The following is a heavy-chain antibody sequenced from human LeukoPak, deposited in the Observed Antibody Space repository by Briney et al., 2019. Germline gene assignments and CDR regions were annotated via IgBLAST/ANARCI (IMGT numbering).Heavy chain of an antibody. CDR2: INPSGGSA. CDR1: GYTFTNYY. V-gene: IGHV1-46*01. Sequence: ASVKVSCKASGYTFTNYYMHGVRQAPGQGLEWIGIINPSGGSASYAQKFQGRVTMTRDTSTITVYMDLISLRSEDTAVYYCAREFEYSSSHRRYYGMDVWGQGTTVTVSS. CDR3: AREFEYSSSHRRYYGMDV. D-gene: IGHD6-6*01. J-gene: IGHJ6*02.